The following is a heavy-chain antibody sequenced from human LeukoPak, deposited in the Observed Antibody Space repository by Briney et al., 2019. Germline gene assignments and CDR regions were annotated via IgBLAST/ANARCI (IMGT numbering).Heavy chain of an antibody. Sequence: PGGSLRLSCAASGFTFSAYAIHWVRQAPGKGLERVAVISYDGSNKYYADSVKGRFTISRDNSKNTLYLQMDSLRAEDTAAYYCAREKYDSHGRPEYYLDYWGQGTPVTVSS. D-gene: IGHD3-22*01. CDR3: AREKYDSHGRPEYYLDY. CDR2: ISYDGSNK. V-gene: IGHV3-30-3*01. CDR1: GFTFSAYA. J-gene: IGHJ4*02.